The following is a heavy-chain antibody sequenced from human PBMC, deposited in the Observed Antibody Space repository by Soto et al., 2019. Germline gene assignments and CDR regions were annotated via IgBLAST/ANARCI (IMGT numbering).Heavy chain of an antibody. V-gene: IGHV4-34*01. D-gene: IGHD2-2*01. CDR1: GGSFSGYY. Sequence: SETLSLTCAVYGGSFSGYYWSWIRQPPGKGLEWIGEINHRGSTNYNPSLKSRVTISVDTSKNQFSLKLSSVTAADTAVYYCARGVVVVPAAMNYYYYYYMDVWGKGTTVTVSS. CDR2: INHRGST. J-gene: IGHJ6*03. CDR3: ARGVVVVPAAMNYYYYYYMDV.